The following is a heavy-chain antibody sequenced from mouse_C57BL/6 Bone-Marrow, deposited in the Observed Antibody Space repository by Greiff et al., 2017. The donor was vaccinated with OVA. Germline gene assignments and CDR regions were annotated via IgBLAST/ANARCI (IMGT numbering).Heavy chain of an antibody. CDR2: ISSGGSYT. V-gene: IGHV5-6*01. D-gene: IGHD1-1*01. Sequence: EVMLVESGGDLVKPGGSLKLSCAASGFTFSSYGMSWVRQTPDKRLEWVATISSGGSYTYYPDSVKGRFTISRDNAKNTLYLQMSSLKSEDTAMYYGARLNVPFVTTVLDNYYIDYWGQGTTLTVSS. CDR1: GFTFSSYG. CDR3: ARLNVPFVTTVLDNYYIDY. J-gene: IGHJ2*01.